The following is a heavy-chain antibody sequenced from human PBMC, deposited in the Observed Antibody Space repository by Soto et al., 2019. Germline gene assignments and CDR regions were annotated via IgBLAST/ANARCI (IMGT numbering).Heavy chain of an antibody. Sequence: GESLEISCKASGYNFTNYWITWVRRVPGKGLEWMGRIDPHDSYTKYSPSFEGHVTLSVDKSIATASLQWHNLKASDTGIYYCARIDCATECRQYCFDHRGQGRLVTV. V-gene: IGHV5-10-1*01. CDR1: GYNFTNYW. CDR3: ARIDCATECRQYCFDH. J-gene: IGHJ4*02. D-gene: IGHD2-15*01. CDR2: IDPHDSYT.